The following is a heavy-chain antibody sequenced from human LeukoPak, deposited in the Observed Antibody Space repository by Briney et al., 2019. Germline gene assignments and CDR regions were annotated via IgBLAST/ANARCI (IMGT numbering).Heavy chain of an antibody. CDR3: ARDMDSGDSSGYPTDY. Sequence: SETLSLTCTVSGYPISSGYYWGWIRQPPGKGLEWIGSIYHSGSTYYNPSLKSRVTISVDTSKNQFSLKLSSVTAADTAVYYCARDMDSGDSSGYPTDYWGQGTLVTVSS. J-gene: IGHJ4*02. CDR2: IYHSGST. D-gene: IGHD3-22*01. V-gene: IGHV4-38-2*02. CDR1: GYPISSGYY.